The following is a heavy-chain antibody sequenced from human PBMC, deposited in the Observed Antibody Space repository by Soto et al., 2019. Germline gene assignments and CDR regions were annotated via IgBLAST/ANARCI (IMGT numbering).Heavy chain of an antibody. Sequence: GASVKVSCKASGGTFSSYAISWLRQAPGQGLEWMGGIIPIFGTANYAQKFQGRVTITADESTSTAYMELSSLRSEDTAVYYCGKSDFWSGPTHWGQGTLVTVSS. D-gene: IGHD3-3*01. CDR1: GGTFSSYA. CDR2: IIPIFGTA. CDR3: GKSDFWSGPTH. V-gene: IGHV1-69*13. J-gene: IGHJ4*02.